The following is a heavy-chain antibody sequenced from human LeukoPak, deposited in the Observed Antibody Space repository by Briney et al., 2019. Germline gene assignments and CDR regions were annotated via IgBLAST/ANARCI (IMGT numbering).Heavy chain of an antibody. CDR3: AKVIVGATYTTDY. D-gene: IGHD1-26*01. CDR2: IYYSGSS. Sequence: SETLSLTCTVSGGSISSGGYYWSWIRQHPGKGLEWIGYIYYSGSSYYNPSLKSRVTISVDTSKNQFSLRLSSVTAADTAVYYCAKVIVGATYTTDYWGQGTLVTVSS. J-gene: IGHJ4*02. CDR1: GGSISSGGYY. V-gene: IGHV4-31*03.